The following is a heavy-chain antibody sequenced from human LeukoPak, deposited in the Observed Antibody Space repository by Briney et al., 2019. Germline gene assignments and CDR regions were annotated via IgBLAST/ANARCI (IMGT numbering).Heavy chain of an antibody. CDR2: IYNSGST. CDR3: ARGRFSSSWYIFDP. D-gene: IGHD6-13*01. CDR1: GGSVSSDNYY. V-gene: IGHV4-61*01. Sequence: SETLSLTCTVTGGSVSSDNYYWSWTRQPPGKGLEWIGYIYNSGSTNYSPSLKSRVTMSADTSKNQLSLKLSSVTAADTAVYYCARGRFSSSWYIFDPWGQGALVTVSS. J-gene: IGHJ5*02.